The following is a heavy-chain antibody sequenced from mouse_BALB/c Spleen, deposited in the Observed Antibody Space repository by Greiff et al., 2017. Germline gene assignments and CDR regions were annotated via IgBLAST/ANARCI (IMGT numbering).Heavy chain of an antibody. CDR1: GDSITSGY. D-gene: IGHD1-1*01. CDR2: ISYSGST. CDR3: ARLYYGSSWYFDV. J-gene: IGHJ1*01. V-gene: IGHV3-8*02. Sequence: EVKVEESGPSLVKPSQTLSLTCSVTGDSITSGYWNWIRKFPGNKLEYMGYISYSGSTYYNPSLKSRISITRDTSKNQYYLQLNSVTTEDTATYYCARLYYGSSWYFDVWGAGTTVTVSS.